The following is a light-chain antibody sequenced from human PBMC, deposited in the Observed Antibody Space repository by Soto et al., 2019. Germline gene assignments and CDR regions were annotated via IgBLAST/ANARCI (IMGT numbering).Light chain of an antibody. CDR2: AAS. CDR1: QGINSY. CDR3: QQLNSYPRT. V-gene: IGKV1-9*01. Sequence: DIQLTQSPSFLSASVGDRVTITCRASQGINSYLAWYQQKPGRTPKLLIHAASTLQSGVPSRFSGSGYGTEFSLTISSLQPEDFATYYCQQLNSYPRTFGQGTQVEIK. J-gene: IGKJ1*01.